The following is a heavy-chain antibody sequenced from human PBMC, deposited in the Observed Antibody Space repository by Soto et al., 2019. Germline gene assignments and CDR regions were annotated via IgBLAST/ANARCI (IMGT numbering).Heavy chain of an antibody. V-gene: IGHV4-59*01. CDR2: IYYGGTS. CDR1: GASITTYY. CDR3: AMYYGHGQDY. Sequence: QVQLHQSGPGLVKPSETLSLTCSVSGASITTYYWTWIRQSPGKGLEWIGYIYYGGTSNYNSSLKGRVTVSVDMSTNQFSLTLNSVTAADPAVYYCAMYYGHGQDYWGQGTLVTVSS. J-gene: IGHJ4*02. D-gene: IGHD3-10*01.